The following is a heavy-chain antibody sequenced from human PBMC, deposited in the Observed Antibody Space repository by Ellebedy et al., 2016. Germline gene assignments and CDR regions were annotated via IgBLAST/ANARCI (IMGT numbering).Heavy chain of an antibody. CDR2: MNPNSGNT. CDR3: ARVPIPEYSSSWYDFDY. Sequence: ASVKVSXKASGYTFTSYDINWVRQATGQGLEWMGWMNPNSGNTGYAQKFQGRVTMTRNTSISTAYMELSSLRSEDTAVYYCARVPIPEYSSSWYDFDYWGQGTLVTVSS. V-gene: IGHV1-8*01. J-gene: IGHJ4*02. CDR1: GYTFTSYD. D-gene: IGHD6-13*01.